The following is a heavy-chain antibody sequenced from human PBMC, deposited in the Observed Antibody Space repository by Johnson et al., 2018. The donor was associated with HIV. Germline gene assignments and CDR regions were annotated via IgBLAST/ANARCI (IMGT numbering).Heavy chain of an antibody. Sequence: HVQLVESGGGVVQPGGSLRLSCAASGFTFSSYGMHWVRQAPGKGLEWVAFIRYDGSNKYYADSVKGRFTISRDNAKNSLYLQMNSLKTEDTAVYYCTTDQGYYGDAFDIWGQGTMVTVSS. J-gene: IGHJ3*02. CDR1: GFTFSSYG. CDR2: IRYDGSNK. D-gene: IGHD3-10*01. V-gene: IGHV3-30*02. CDR3: TTDQGYYGDAFDI.